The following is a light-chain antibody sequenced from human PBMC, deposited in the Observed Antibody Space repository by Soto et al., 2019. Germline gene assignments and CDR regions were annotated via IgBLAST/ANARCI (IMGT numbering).Light chain of an antibody. CDR2: DVS. CDR1: GSDVGGYKY. Sequence: QSVLTQPASVSGSPGQSITTSCTGTGSDVGGYKYVSWYQQLPGKAPKLMIYDVSYRPSGVSDRFSGSKSGNTASLIISGLQAEDEADYYCSSYASSSPFVFGTGTRSPS. J-gene: IGLJ1*01. V-gene: IGLV2-14*01. CDR3: SSYASSSPFV.